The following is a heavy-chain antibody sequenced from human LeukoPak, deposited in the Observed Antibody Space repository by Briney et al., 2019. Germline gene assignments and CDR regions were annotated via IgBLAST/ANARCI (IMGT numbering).Heavy chain of an antibody. Sequence: SETLSLTCTVSGGSISGSSYYWGWIRQPPGKGLEWIGSIYYSGSTYYNPSLKSRVTMSVDTSKNQFSLKLSSVTAADTAVYYCARDRYYYGSGRSLDYWGQGTLVTVSS. CDR1: GGSISGSSYY. CDR3: ARDRYYYGSGRSLDY. CDR2: IYYSGST. V-gene: IGHV4-39*07. J-gene: IGHJ4*02. D-gene: IGHD3-10*01.